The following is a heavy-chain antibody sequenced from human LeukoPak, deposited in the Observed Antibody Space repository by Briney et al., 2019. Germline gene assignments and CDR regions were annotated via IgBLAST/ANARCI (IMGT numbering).Heavy chain of an antibody. D-gene: IGHD5-12*01. Sequence: ASVKVSCKASGGTFSSYAISWVRQAPGQGLEWMGGIIPIFGTANYAQKFQGRVTITADESTSTAYMELSSLRSEDTAVYYCAREYSGYDSSNYYYYGMDVWGQGTTVTVSS. V-gene: IGHV1-69*13. J-gene: IGHJ6*02. CDR2: IIPIFGTA. CDR3: AREYSGYDSSNYYYYGMDV. CDR1: GGTFSSYA.